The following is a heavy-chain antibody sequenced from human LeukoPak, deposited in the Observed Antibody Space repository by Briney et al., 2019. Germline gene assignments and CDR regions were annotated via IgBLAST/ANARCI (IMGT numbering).Heavy chain of an antibody. CDR1: GFTFGGYW. J-gene: IGHJ4*02. V-gene: IGHV3-7*01. D-gene: IGHD3-3*01. CDR3: ASGFLQWLY. Sequence: GGSLRLSCAASGFTFGGYWVSWVRQAPGRGLEWVANINPDGSIKYYVDSIKGRFTISRDNAKNSLYLQMNSLRAEDTAVYYCASGFLQWLYWGQGTLVTVS. CDR2: INPDGSIK.